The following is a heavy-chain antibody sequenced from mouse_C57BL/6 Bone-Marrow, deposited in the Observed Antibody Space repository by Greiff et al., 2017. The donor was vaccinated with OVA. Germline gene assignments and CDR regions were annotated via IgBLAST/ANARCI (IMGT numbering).Heavy chain of an antibody. CDR3: ARDHGYFDY. V-gene: IGHV5-16*01. CDR1: GFTFSDYY. Sequence: EVKLMESEGGLVQPGSSMKLSCTASGFTFSDYYMAWVRQVPEKGLEWVANINYDGSSTYYLDSLKSRFIISRDNAKNILYLQMSSLKSEDTATYYCARDHGYFDYWGQGTTLTVSS. CDR2: INYDGSST. J-gene: IGHJ2*01.